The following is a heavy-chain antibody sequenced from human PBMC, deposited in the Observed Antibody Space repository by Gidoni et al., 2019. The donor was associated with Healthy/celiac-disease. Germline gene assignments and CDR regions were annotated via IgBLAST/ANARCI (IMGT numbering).Heavy chain of an antibody. J-gene: IGHJ4*02. V-gene: IGHV4-34*01. D-gene: IGHD2-15*01. CDR2: INHSGST. CDR1: GGSCSGYY. CDR3: ARARGYCSGGSCRNFDY. Sequence: QVQLQPWGAGLLKPSETLSLTCAVYGGSCSGYYWSWIRQPQGKGLEWIGEINHSGSTNYNPSLKSRVTISVDTSKNQFSLKLSSVTAADTAVYYCARARGYCSGGSCRNFDYWGQGTLVTVSS.